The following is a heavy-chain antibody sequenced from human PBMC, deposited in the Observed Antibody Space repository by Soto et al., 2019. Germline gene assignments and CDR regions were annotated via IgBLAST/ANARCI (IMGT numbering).Heavy chain of an antibody. CDR1: GGSISSGDYY. CDR2: IYYSGTT. V-gene: IGHV4-31*03. Sequence: QVQLQESGPRLVKPSQTLSLTCSVSGGSISSGDYYWSWIRQLPGKGLERSGHIYYSGTTTYNPSLESRLSISVHSGKMQFSLKLNSVTAADTAVYYCARDGYCCNSCAFDIWGLGTMVTVSS. J-gene: IGHJ3*02. CDR3: ARDGYCCNSCAFDI. D-gene: IGHD5-12*01.